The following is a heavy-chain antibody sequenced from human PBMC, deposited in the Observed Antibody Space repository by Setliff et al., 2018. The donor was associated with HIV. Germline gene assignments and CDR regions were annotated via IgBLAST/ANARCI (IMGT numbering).Heavy chain of an antibody. J-gene: IGHJ4*02. D-gene: IGHD3-22*01. V-gene: IGHV4-39*07. Sequence: PSETLSLTCTVSGGSTTSSNYYWGWIRQSPGRGLEWIGSISSSGSTTYHPSLRSRVTVSAATSKNQFSLKLTSVTAADTAVYFCARDPHYCDTSGHYSWCYFDYWGQGTLVTVSS. CDR3: ARDPHYCDTSGHYSWCYFDY. CDR2: ISSSGST. CDR1: GGSTTSSNYY.